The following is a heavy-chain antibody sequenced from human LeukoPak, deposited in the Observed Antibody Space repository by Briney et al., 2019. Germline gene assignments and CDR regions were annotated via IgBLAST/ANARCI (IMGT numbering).Heavy chain of an antibody. CDR3: ATGYCSSTSCYMPPMWFGELLGPFDY. Sequence: GSLRLSCAASGFTFSSYAMHWVRQAPGKGLEWVAVISYDGSNKYYADSVKGRFTISRDNSKNTLYLQMNSLRAEDTAVYYCATGYCSSTSCYMPPMWFGELLGPFDYWGQGTLVTVSS. D-gene: IGHD2-2*02. V-gene: IGHV3-30*14. CDR2: ISYDGSNK. CDR1: GFTFSSYA. J-gene: IGHJ4*02.